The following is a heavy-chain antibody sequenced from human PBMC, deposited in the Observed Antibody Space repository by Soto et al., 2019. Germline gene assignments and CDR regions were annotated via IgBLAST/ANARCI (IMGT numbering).Heavy chain of an antibody. CDR3: ARDRGGLGTVTPPAPCDY. CDR2: ISSSSSYI. V-gene: IGHV3-21*01. D-gene: IGHD4-17*01. Sequence: EVQLVESGGGLVKPGGSLRLSCAASGFTFSSYSMNWVRQAPGKGLEWVSSISSSSSYIYYADSVKGRFTISRDNAKNSLYLQMNSLRAEDTAVYYCARDRGGLGTVTPPAPCDYWGQGTLVTVSS. CDR1: GFTFSSYS. J-gene: IGHJ4*02.